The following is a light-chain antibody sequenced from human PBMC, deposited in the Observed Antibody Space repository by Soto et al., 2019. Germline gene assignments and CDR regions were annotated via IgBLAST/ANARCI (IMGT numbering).Light chain of an antibody. J-gene: IGLJ1*01. CDR1: SSDVGGYNF. Sequence: QSVLTQPASVSGSPGQSVTISCTGTSSDVGGYNFVSWYQQHTAKAPKLLIYEGTHRPSGVSNRFSGSKSGNTASLTISGLQAEDEADYYCNSYTTSSTYVFGTGTRSQS. V-gene: IGLV2-14*01. CDR2: EGT. CDR3: NSYTTSSTYV.